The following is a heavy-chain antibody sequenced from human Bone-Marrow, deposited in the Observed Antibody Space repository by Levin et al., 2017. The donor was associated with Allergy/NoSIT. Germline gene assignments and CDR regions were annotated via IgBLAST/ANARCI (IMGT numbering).Heavy chain of an antibody. J-gene: IGHJ4*02. Sequence: GGSLRLSCATSGFTFSSYSMNWVRQAPGKGLEWVSYINSSSGTIYYAASVKGRFTISRDNAKKSLYLQMSSLRVEDTAVYYCVRGLPDYWGQGTLVTVSS. V-gene: IGHV3-48*01. CDR3: VRGLPDY. CDR1: GFTFSSYS. CDR2: INSSSGTI.